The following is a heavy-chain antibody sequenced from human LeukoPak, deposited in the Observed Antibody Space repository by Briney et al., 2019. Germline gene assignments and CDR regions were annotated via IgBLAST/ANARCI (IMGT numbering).Heavy chain of an antibody. CDR1: GGSISSTSYY. D-gene: IGHD4-17*01. CDR2: INHSGSA. CDR3: ARGSDYGDLEYFQH. J-gene: IGHJ1*01. V-gene: IGHV4-39*07. Sequence: PSETLSLTCTVSGGSISSTSYYWGWVRQPPGKGLEWIGEINHSGSANYNPSLKSRVTISVDTSKNQFSLKLSSVTAADTAVYYCARGSDYGDLEYFQHWGQGTLVTVSS.